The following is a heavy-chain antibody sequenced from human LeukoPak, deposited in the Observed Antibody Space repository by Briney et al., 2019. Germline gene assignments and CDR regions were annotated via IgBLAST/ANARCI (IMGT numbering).Heavy chain of an antibody. CDR3: ARGGSGWSFDY. D-gene: IGHD6-19*01. J-gene: IGHJ4*02. CDR2: IYYSGST. Sequence: SETLSLTCTVSGGSISSSSSYWSWIRQPPGKGLEWIGYIYYSGSTNYNPSLKSRVTISVDTSKNQFSLKLSSVTAADTAVYYCARGGSGWSFDYWGQGTLVTVSS. CDR1: GGSISSSSSY. V-gene: IGHV4-61*01.